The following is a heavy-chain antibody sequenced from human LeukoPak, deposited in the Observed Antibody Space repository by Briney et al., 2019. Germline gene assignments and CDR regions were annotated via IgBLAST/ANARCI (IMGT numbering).Heavy chain of an antibody. J-gene: IGHJ4*02. Sequence: GGTLRLSCAASGFTFSSYEMNWVRQAPGKGMEWVSYISSGSTIYDADSVKGRFTISRDNAKNSLYLQMNSLRAEDTAVYYCAREGIAVAGAPFDYWGQGTLVTVSS. CDR2: ISSGSTI. CDR3: AREGIAVAGAPFDY. CDR1: GFTFSSYE. D-gene: IGHD6-19*01. V-gene: IGHV3-48*03.